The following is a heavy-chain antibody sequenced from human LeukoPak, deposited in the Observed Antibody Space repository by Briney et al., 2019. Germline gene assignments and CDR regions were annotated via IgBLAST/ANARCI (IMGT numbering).Heavy chain of an antibody. D-gene: IGHD2-15*01. CDR2: VNPKTGGT. Sequence: ASVKVSCKASGYTFMDYYMNWVRQVPGQGLEWMGWVNPKTGGTNYAQKFQGRVTMTGDTSISTVFVDLSSLTSDDTALYYCARDASYCRGRNCYGNFDYWGQGSLVIVSS. V-gene: IGHV1-2*02. CDR3: ARDASYCRGRNCYGNFDY. J-gene: IGHJ4*02. CDR1: GYTFMDYY.